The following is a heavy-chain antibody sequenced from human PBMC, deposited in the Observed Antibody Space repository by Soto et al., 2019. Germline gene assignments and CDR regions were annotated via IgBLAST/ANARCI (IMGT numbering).Heavy chain of an antibody. CDR2: IYNSWST. Sequence: PSETLSLTCTVSGGSISSYYWSWIRQPPGKGLEWIGYIYNSWSTQYNPSLKSRVTISVDTSKNQFSLKLTSVTAADTAVYYCATDSATSYFGMDVWGHGTTVTVSS. CDR3: ATDSATSYFGMDV. CDR1: GGSISSYY. J-gene: IGHJ6*02. D-gene: IGHD1-26*01. V-gene: IGHV4-59*12.